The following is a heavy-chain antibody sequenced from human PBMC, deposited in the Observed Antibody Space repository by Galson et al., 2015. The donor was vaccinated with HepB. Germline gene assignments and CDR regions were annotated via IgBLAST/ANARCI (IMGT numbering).Heavy chain of an antibody. CDR3: ARGPLRYLDY. CDR1: GFTVSSNY. Sequence: SLRLSCAASGFTVSSNYMSWVRQAPGKALEWVSVVYAGGTTSYADSVKGRFTISRDISKNTLSLEINTVRLEDTAVYYCARGPLRYLDYWGQGTPVTVSS. V-gene: IGHV3-53*01. CDR2: VYAGGTT. D-gene: IGHD5-12*01. J-gene: IGHJ4*02.